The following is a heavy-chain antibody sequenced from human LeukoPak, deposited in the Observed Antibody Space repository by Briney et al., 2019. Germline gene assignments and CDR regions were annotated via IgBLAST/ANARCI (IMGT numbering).Heavy chain of an antibody. CDR1: GFTFSSYA. CDR2: ISYDGSNK. Sequence: GGSLRLSCAASGFTFSSYAMHWGRQAPGKGLDWVAVISYDGSNKYYADSVKGRFTISRDNSKNTLYLQMNSLRAEDTAVYYCAKGIERWSSYMDVWGKGTTVTVSS. D-gene: IGHD5-24*01. J-gene: IGHJ6*03. V-gene: IGHV3-30*04. CDR3: AKGIERWSSYMDV.